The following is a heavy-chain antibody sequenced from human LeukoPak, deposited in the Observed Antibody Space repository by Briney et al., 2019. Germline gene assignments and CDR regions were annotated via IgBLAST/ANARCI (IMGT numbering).Heavy chain of an antibody. CDR3: ARVDGTNYYYYGMDV. CDR1: GGSISNYY. CDR2: IYYSGST. D-gene: IGHD1-26*01. Sequence: SETLSLTCTVSGGSISNYYWSWIRQPPGKGLEWIGYIYYSGSTNYNPSLKSRVTISVDTSKNQFSLKLSSVTAADTAVYYCARVDGTNYYYYGMDVWGQGTTVTVSS. J-gene: IGHJ6*02. V-gene: IGHV4-59*01.